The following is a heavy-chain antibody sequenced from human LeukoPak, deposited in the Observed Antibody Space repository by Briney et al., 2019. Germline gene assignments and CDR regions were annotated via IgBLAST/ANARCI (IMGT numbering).Heavy chain of an antibody. CDR3: TRDRGDYDLYWHFDL. V-gene: IGHV3-49*04. CDR2: IRSQTFSGTR. J-gene: IGHJ2*01. Sequence: GGSLRLSCTASGFTFGDYAMSWVRQAPGKGLEWVGFIRSQTFSGTREYAASVEGRFTISRDDSKSIAYLQMNSLKTEDTAVYFCTRDRGDYDLYWHFDLWGRGTLVTVSS. D-gene: IGHD5-12*01. CDR1: GFTFGDYA.